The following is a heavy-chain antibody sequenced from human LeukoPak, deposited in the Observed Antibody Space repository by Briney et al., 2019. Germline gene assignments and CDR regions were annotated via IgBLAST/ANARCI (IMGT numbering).Heavy chain of an antibody. CDR2: IHYSGST. Sequence: SETLSLTCTVSGGSISSYYWSWIRQPPGEGLEWIGYIHYSGSTNYNPSLKSRVTISVDTSKNQFSLKLSSVTAADTAVYYCARRITESYDSSGYYSANWFDPWGQGTLVTVSS. D-gene: IGHD3-22*01. CDR3: ARRITESYDSSGYYSANWFDP. CDR1: GGSISSYY. V-gene: IGHV4-59*08. J-gene: IGHJ5*02.